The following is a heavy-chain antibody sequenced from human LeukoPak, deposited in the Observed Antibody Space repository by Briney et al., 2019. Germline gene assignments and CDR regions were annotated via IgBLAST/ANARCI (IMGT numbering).Heavy chain of an antibody. V-gene: IGHV1-2*02. J-gene: IGHJ5*02. CDR3: AISGLYGDYVALRFDP. CDR2: INPNRGGT. Sequence: ASVKVSCKASGYTFTGYYMHWVRQAPGQGLEWMGWINPNRGGTNYAQKFQGRVTMTRDTSIGTAYMELSRLRSDDTAVYYCAISGLYGDYVALRFDPWGQGTLVTVSS. CDR1: GYTFTGYY. D-gene: IGHD4-17*01.